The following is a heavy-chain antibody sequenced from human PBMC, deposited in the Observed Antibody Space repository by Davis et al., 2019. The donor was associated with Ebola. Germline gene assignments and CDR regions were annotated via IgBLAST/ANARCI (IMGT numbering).Heavy chain of an antibody. CDR1: GFTFSSYW. CDR3: ARGPSFLVS. J-gene: IGHJ4*02. Sequence: PGGSLRLSCAASGFTFSSYWMHWVRQAPGKGLEWVSGISWNSGSIGYADSVKGRFTISRDNAKNTLYLQMNSLRAEDTAVYYCARGPSFLVSWGQGTLVTVSS. D-gene: IGHD2/OR15-2a*01. V-gene: IGHV3-74*01. CDR2: ISWNSGSI.